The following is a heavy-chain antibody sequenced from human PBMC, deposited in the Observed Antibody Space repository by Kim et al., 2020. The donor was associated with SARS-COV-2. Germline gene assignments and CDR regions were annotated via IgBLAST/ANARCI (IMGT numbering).Heavy chain of an antibody. Sequence: SVKVSCKASGGTFSSYAIIWVRQAPGQGLEWMGGIIPIFGTANYAQKFQGRVTITADESTSTAYMELSSLRSEDTAVYYCARDPGYSSSPATEFDYWGQGTLVTVSS. V-gene: IGHV1-69*13. J-gene: IGHJ4*02. D-gene: IGHD6-13*01. CDR1: GGTFSSYA. CDR2: IIPIFGTA. CDR3: ARDPGYSSSPATEFDY.